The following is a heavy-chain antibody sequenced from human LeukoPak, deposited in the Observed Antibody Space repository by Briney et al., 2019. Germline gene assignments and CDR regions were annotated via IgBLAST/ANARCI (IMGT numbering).Heavy chain of an antibody. D-gene: IGHD6-25*01. CDR2: IYYTGST. CDR1: GGSISSYY. J-gene: IGHJ4*02. CDR3: ARHLAAPAAAFDC. Sequence: KSSETLSLTCTVSGGSISSYYWSWIRQPPGKGLEWIGYIYYTGSTNYNPSLKSRVTISVDRSKSQFSLELTSVIAADTVVYYCARHLAAPAAAFDCWGQGTLVTVSS. V-gene: IGHV4-59*08.